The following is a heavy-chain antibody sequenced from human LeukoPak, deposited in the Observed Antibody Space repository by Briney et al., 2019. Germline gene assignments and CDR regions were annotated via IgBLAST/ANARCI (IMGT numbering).Heavy chain of an antibody. CDR3: ARITGPTRYYYYMDV. V-gene: IGHV4-39*01. J-gene: IGHJ6*03. D-gene: IGHD1-20*01. CDR2: IYYSGST. CDR1: GGSISSSSYY. Sequence: SETLSLTCTISGGSISSSSYYWGWIRQPPGKGLEWIGSIYYSGSTYYNPSLKSRVTISVDTSKNQFSLKLSSVTAADTAVYYCARITGPTRYYYYMDVWGKGTTVTVSS.